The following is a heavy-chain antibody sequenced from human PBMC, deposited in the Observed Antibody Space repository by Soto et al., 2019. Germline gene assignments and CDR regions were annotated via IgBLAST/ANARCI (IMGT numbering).Heavy chain of an antibody. CDR2: ISGSGGST. CDR3: AKGAYYYGSGSYHNFDY. V-gene: IGHV3-23*01. J-gene: IGHJ4*02. Sequence: EVQLLESGGGLVQPGGSLRLSCAASGFTFSSYAMSWVRQAPGKGLEWVSAISGSGGSTYYADSVKGRFTISRDNYKNTLYLQMKSLRDEETDVYYCAKGAYYYGSGSYHNFDYWGQVTLVTVSS. CDR1: GFTFSSYA. D-gene: IGHD3-10*01.